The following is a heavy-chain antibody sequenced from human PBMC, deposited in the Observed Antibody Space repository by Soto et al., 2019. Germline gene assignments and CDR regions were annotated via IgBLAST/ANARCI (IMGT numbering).Heavy chain of an antibody. CDR2: IYYSGST. CDR3: ATLVHLSAYCGGDCYGWFDP. J-gene: IGHJ5*02. CDR1: GGSISSGGYY. Sequence: PSETLSLTCTVSGGSISSGGYYWSWIRQHPGKGLEWIGYIYYSGSTYYNPSLKSRVTISVDTSKNQFSLKLSSVTAADTAVYYCATLVHLSAYCGGDCYGWFDPWGQGTLVTVSS. V-gene: IGHV4-31*03. D-gene: IGHD2-21*02.